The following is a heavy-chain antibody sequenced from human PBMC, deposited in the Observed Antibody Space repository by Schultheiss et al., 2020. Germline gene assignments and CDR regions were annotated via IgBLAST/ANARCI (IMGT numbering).Heavy chain of an antibody. V-gene: IGHV1-8*03. J-gene: IGHJ6*02. CDR2: MNPNSGNT. CDR1: GYTFTSYG. CDR3: ARLNDILTGFGYYYGMDV. Sequence: ASVKVSCKASGYTFTSYGISWVRQAPGQGLEWMGGMNPNSGNTGYAQKFQGRVTITADESTSTAYMELSSLRSEDTAVYYCARLNDILTGFGYYYGMDVWGQGTTVTGSS. D-gene: IGHD3-9*01.